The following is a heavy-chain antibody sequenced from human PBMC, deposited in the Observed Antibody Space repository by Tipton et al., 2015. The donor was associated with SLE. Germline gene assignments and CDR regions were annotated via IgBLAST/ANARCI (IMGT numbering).Heavy chain of an antibody. D-gene: IGHD6-19*01. CDR2: INYSGFT. Sequence: TLSLSCAVYGGSFHGYHWSWIRQPPGKGLEWIGEINYSGFTNYNPSLKSRVTISIETSKNQFSLKLSSVTAADTAVYYCARGAGYSSGWYPYHFDYWGQGTLVTVSA. CDR3: ARGAGYSSGWYPYHFDY. J-gene: IGHJ4*02. V-gene: IGHV4-34*01. CDR1: GGSFHGYH.